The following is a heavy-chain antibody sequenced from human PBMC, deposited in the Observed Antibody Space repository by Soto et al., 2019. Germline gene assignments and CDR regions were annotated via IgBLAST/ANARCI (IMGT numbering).Heavy chain of an antibody. D-gene: IGHD2-2*01. V-gene: IGHV3-30-3*01. CDR2: ISYDGSNK. Sequence: GGSLRLSCAASGFTFSSYAMHWVRQAPGKGLEWVAVISYDGSNKYYADSVKGRFTISRDNSKNTLYLQMNSLRAEDTAVYYCARESIVVGPAAYYYYGMDVWGQGTTVTVSS. J-gene: IGHJ6*02. CDR3: ARESIVVGPAAYYYYGMDV. CDR1: GFTFSSYA.